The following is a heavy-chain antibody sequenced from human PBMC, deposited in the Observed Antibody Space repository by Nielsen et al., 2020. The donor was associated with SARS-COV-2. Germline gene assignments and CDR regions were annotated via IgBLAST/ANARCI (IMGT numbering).Heavy chain of an antibody. D-gene: IGHD1-14*01. J-gene: IGHJ4*02. CDR1: GGSISSGGYS. V-gene: IGHV4-30-2*01. Sequence: SETLSLTCAVSGGSISSGGYSWSWIRQPPGKGLEWIGYIYHSGSTYYNPSLKSRVTISVDRSKNQFSLKLSSVTAADTAVYYCASSTGRGNFDYWGQGTLVTVSS. CDR2: IYHSGST. CDR3: ASSTGRGNFDY.